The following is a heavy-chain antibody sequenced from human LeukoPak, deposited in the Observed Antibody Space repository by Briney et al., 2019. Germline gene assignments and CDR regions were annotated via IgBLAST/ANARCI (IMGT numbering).Heavy chain of an antibody. D-gene: IGHD4-17*01. V-gene: IGHV1-8*01. CDR1: GYTFTSYD. J-gene: IGHJ6*03. Sequence: GASVKVSCKASGYTFTSYDINWVRQATGQGLEWMGWMNPNSGNTGYAQKFQGRVTMTRNTSISTAYMELSSLRSEDTAVYYCARGPDYGDYGDYYYYYMDVWGKGTTVTISS. CDR2: MNPNSGNT. CDR3: ARGPDYGDYGDYYYYYMDV.